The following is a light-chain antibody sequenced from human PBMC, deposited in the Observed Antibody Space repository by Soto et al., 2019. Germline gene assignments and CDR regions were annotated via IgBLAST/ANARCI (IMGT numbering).Light chain of an antibody. V-gene: IGLV2-23*01. CDR2: EGS. CDR3: SSYAGGSSMV. CDR1: KNDIGVYDF. Sequence: QSVLTQPPSASGSPGQSVTISCTGTKNDIGVYDFVSWYQHHPGKAPRLIIYEGSKRPSGVSSRFSGSKSGNTASLTISGLQADDDGDYYCSSYAGGSSMVFGGGTKLTVL. J-gene: IGLJ3*02.